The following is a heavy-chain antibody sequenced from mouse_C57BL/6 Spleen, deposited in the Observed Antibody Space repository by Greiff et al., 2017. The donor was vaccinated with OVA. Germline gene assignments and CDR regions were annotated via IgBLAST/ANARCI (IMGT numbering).Heavy chain of an antibody. Sequence: EVKLMESGPGLVKPSQSLSLTCSVTGYSITSGYYWNWIRQFPGNKLEWMGYISYDGSNNYNPSLKNRISITRDTSKNQFFLKLNSVTTEDTATYYCARGSPLDYGSTFAYWGQGTLVTVSA. D-gene: IGHD1-1*01. CDR3: ARGSPLDYGSTFAY. CDR1: GYSITSGYY. V-gene: IGHV3-6*01. J-gene: IGHJ3*01. CDR2: ISYDGSN.